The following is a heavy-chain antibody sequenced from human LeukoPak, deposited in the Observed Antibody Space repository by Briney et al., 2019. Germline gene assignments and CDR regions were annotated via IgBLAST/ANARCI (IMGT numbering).Heavy chain of an antibody. CDR2: IIPIFGTA. Sequence: GASVKVSCKASGGTFSSYAISWVRQAPGQGLEWMGGIIPIFGTANYAQKFQGRVTITADESTSTAYMELSSLRSEDTAVYYCASLYDILTGSRYYYYGMDVWGQGTTVTVSS. CDR1: GGTFSSYA. J-gene: IGHJ6*02. D-gene: IGHD3-9*01. CDR3: ASLYDILTGSRYYYYGMDV. V-gene: IGHV1-69*13.